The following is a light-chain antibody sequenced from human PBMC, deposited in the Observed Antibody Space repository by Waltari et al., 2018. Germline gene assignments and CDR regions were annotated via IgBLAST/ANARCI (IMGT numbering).Light chain of an antibody. CDR1: SGHITNV. V-gene: IGLV4-69*01. J-gene: IGLJ3*02. Sequence: QLELTQSPSASASLGASVKLTCTLSSGHITNVVAWHQQQPQKGPRYLMKVNSDGSHSRGDEIPDRFSGSSSGAERYLTISSLQSEDEADYYCQTGCHGTWVFGGGTKLTVL. CDR2: VNSDGSH. CDR3: QTGCHGTWV.